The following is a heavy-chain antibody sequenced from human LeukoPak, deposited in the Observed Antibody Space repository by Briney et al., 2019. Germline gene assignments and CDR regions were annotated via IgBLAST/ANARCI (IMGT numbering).Heavy chain of an antibody. D-gene: IGHD3-22*01. CDR2: VIPRPGRS. CDR3: AKVFRFRGGYYKN. V-gene: IGHV1-69*04. J-gene: IGHJ4*02. CDR1: GGTFTDYS. Sequence: ASVKVSCKAPGGTFTDYSLSWVRQAPGQGLEWMGRVIPRPGRSSYEPKFQGRVTITADRSTDTAYMELFSLRAEDTAVYYCAKVFRFRGGYYKNWGQGTLVTVSS.